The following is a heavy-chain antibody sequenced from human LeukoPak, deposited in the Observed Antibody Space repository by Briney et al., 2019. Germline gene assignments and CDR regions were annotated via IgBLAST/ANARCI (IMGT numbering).Heavy chain of an antibody. CDR3: ARQSSIWNDGTNTDFNY. D-gene: IGHD1-1*01. CDR1: GFTFSSYE. J-gene: IGHJ4*02. Sequence: GGSLRLSCAASGFTFSSYEMNWVRQAPGKGLEWVSYISSSGFTMYYADSVEGRFTISRDNAKNSLYLQMNSLRAEDTAVYYCARQSSIWNDGTNTDFNYWGQGTLVTVSS. CDR2: ISSSGFTM. V-gene: IGHV3-48*03.